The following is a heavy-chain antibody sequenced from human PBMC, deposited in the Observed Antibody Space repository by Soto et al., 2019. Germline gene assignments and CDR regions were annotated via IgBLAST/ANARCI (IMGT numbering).Heavy chain of an antibody. D-gene: IGHD3-10*01. CDR2: IYPGDSDT. V-gene: IGHV5-51*01. CDR1: GYSFTSYW. Sequence: GESLKISCKGSGYSFTSYWIGWVRQMPGKGLEWMGIIYPGDSDTRYSPSFQGQVTISADKSISTAYLQWSSLKASDTAMYYCARPIVRGRYYYGMDVWGQGTTVTVSS. CDR3: ARPIVRGRYYYGMDV. J-gene: IGHJ6*02.